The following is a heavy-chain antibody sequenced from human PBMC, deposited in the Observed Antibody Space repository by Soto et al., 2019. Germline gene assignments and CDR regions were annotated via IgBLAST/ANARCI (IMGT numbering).Heavy chain of an antibody. CDR1: GGTFSSYA. CDR3: ARDLHYVGMDV. CDR2: IIPIFGTA. J-gene: IGHJ6*02. D-gene: IGHD3-16*01. V-gene: IGHV1-69*13. Sequence: SVKVSCNASGGTFSSYAISWVRQAPGQGLEWMGGIIPIFGTANYAQKFQGRVTITADESTSTAYMELSSLRSEDTAVYYCARDLHYVGMDVWGQGTTVTVSS.